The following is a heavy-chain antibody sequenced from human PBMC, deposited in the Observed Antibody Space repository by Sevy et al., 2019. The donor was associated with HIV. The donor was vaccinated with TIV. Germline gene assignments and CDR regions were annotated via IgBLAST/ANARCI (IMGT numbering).Heavy chain of an antibody. J-gene: IGHJ6*02. Sequence: ASVKVSCKASGYTFTGYYMHWVRQAAGQGLEWMGRINPKSGDTKYAQKFQGGGTMTRDTSISTAYMELSSLKSDDTAVYYCARGTSSSRPGFYQYYYGMDVWGQGTTVTVSS. CDR3: ARGTSSSRPGFYQYYYGMDV. CDR1: GYTFTGYY. V-gene: IGHV1-2*06. D-gene: IGHD6-13*01. CDR2: INPKSGDT.